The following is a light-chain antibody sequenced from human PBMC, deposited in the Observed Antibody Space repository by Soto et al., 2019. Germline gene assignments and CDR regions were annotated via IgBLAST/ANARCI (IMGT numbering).Light chain of an antibody. CDR2: AAS. J-gene: IGKJ3*01. CDR3: QQTYSFPLA. V-gene: IGKV1-39*01. CDR1: QSINTF. Sequence: DIQMTQSPSSLSASVGDRVTITCRASQSINTFLNWYQQKPGKAPKLLIYAASRLQSEVPSRFSGSGSGTDFTLTISSLQPEDFATYYCQQTYSFPLACGPGTKVDV.